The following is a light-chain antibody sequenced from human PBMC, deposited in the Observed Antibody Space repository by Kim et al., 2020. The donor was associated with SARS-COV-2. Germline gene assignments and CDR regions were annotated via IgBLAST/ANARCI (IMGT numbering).Light chain of an antibody. CDR3: NSRDSNDNVV. CDR2: GKN. Sequence: SSELTQDPAVSVALGQTVRITCQGDSLRSYYATWYQHKPGQAPILVIYGKNNRTSGIPDRFSGSSSGNTASLTITGTQAGDEADSYCNSRDSNDNVVFGG. V-gene: IGLV3-19*01. J-gene: IGLJ2*01. CDR1: SLRSYY.